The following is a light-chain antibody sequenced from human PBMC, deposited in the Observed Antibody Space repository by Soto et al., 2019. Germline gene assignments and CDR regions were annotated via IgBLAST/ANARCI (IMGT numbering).Light chain of an antibody. CDR1: QSIDTY. V-gene: IGKV1-39*01. Sequence: DIEMTQSPSSLSASVGDRVTIACRASQSIDTYLNWYHQKPGEAPKLLIYGASRLQSGAPSRFHGXGSGTXXXLXXXXLQPXDFRXXTXXQSLSAPCTFGPGTKVDFK. CDR3: XQSLSAPCT. J-gene: IGKJ3*01. CDR2: GAS.